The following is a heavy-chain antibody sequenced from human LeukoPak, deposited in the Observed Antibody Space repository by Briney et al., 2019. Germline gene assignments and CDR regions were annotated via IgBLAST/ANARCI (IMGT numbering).Heavy chain of an antibody. D-gene: IGHD6-13*01. CDR2: INYSGNT. CDR1: GGSLNSNSYH. CDR3: AGSYSSTWYSTFDI. Sequence: SETLSLTCAVSGGSLNSNSYHWGWIRQPPGKGLEWIGSINYSGNTYCNPSLKSRVTISVDTSRNHFSLNLSSVTAAETAIYYCAGSYSSTWYSTFDIWGQGTMVSVSS. J-gene: IGHJ3*02. V-gene: IGHV4-39*01.